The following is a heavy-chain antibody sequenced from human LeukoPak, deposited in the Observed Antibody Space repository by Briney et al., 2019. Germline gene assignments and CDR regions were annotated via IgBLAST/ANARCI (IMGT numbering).Heavy chain of an antibody. J-gene: IGHJ4*02. Sequence: PGGSLRLSCAASGFTVSSNYMSWVRQAPGKGLEWVSVIYSGGSTYYADSVKGRFTISRDNSKNTLYLQMNSLRAEDTAVYYCAKDRVLWSIDYWGQGTLVTVSS. CDR3: AKDRVLWSIDY. V-gene: IGHV3-66*01. CDR1: GFTVSSNY. CDR2: IYSGGST. D-gene: IGHD2/OR15-2a*01.